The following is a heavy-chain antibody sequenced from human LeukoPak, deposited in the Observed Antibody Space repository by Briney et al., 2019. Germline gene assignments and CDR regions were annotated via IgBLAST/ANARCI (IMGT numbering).Heavy chain of an antibody. Sequence: SETLSLTCAVYGGSFSGYYWSWIRQPPGKGLEWIGEINHSGSTNYNPSLKSRVTISVDTSKNQFSLKLSSVTAADTAVYYCASSDGSEGNWFDPWGQGTLVTVSS. CDR3: ASSDGSEGNWFDP. J-gene: IGHJ5*02. CDR2: INHSGST. D-gene: IGHD1-26*01. CDR1: GGSFSGYY. V-gene: IGHV4-34*01.